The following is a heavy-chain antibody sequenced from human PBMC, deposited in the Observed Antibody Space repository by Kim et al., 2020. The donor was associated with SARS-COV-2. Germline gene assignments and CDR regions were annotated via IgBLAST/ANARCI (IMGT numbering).Heavy chain of an antibody. CDR1: GFTFSSYS. CDR2: ISSSSSYI. Sequence: GGSLRLSCAASGFTFSSYSMNWVRQAPGKGLEWVSSISSSSSYIYYADSVKGRFTISRDNAKNSLYLQMNSLRAEDTAVYYCARVAGDSCGYYGLPQYYYYGMDVWGQGTTVTVSS. CDR3: ARVAGDSCGYYGLPQYYYYGMDV. V-gene: IGHV3-21*01. J-gene: IGHJ6*02. D-gene: IGHD3-22*01.